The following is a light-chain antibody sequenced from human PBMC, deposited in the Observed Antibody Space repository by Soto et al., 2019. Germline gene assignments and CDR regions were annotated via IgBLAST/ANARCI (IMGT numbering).Light chain of an antibody. CDR3: LQDYNYFG. J-gene: IGKJ5*01. Sequence: DIQMTQSPSSLSASVGDRVTITCRASQSISSYLNWYQQKPGKAPKLLIYAAPSLQSGVPSRFSGSGSGTDFTLTISSLQPEDFATYYCLQDYNYFGFGQGTRLEI. CDR1: QSISSY. V-gene: IGKV1-39*01. CDR2: AAP.